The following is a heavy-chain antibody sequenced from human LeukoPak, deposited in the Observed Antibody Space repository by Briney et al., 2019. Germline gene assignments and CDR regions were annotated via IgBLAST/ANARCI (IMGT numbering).Heavy chain of an antibody. CDR3: ARPCAAEPSGLVDFYY. CDR1: ACPITSYY. Sequence: ASVSVTCTASACPITSYYWSWIGQAPGQGLEWMGWINPKSGGTNYAQKFQGRVTMTRDTSINTPYMDLSRLTSDDTAMYYCARPCAAEPSGLVDFYYWGQVTLVTVSS. CDR2: INPKSGGT. V-gene: IGHV1-2*02. J-gene: IGHJ4*02. D-gene: IGHD3-3*01.